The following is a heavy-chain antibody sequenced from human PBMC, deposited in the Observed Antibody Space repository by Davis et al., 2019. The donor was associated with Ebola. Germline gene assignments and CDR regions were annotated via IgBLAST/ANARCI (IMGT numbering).Heavy chain of an antibody. CDR1: GYTFTSYG. CDR3: ARTSTWSGYYRYYGMDV. V-gene: IGHV1-18*01. CDR2: ISAYNGNT. Sequence: ASVKVSCKASGYTFTSYGISWVRQAPGQGPEWMGWISAYNGNTNYAQKLQGRVTMTTDTSTSTAYMELRSLRSDDTAVYYCARTSTWSGYYRYYGMDVWGKGTTVTVSS. D-gene: IGHD3-3*01. J-gene: IGHJ6*04.